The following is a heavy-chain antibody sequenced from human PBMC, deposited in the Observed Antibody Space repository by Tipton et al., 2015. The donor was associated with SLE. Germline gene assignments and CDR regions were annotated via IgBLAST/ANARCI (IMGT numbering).Heavy chain of an antibody. CDR2: INHSGST. CDR3: ARSRYSSSSIFDY. J-gene: IGHJ4*02. V-gene: IGHV4-34*01. Sequence: TLSLTCAVYGGSFSGYYWSWIRQPPGKGLEWIGEINHSGSTNYNPSLKSRVTISVDTSKNQFSLKLSSVTAADTAVYYCARSRYSSSSIFDYWGQGTLVTVSS. CDR1: GGSFSGYY. D-gene: IGHD6-6*01.